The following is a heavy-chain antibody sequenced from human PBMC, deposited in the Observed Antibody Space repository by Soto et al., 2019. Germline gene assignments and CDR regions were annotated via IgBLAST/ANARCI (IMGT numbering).Heavy chain of an antibody. D-gene: IGHD6-13*01. CDR1: GFTFSSYA. CDR2: LSYDGSNK. Sequence: QVQVVESGGGVVQPGRSLGLSCAASGFTFSSYAMHWVRQAPGKGLEWVAALSYDGSNKYYADSVKGRFTISRDNSKNTLYLQMNSLRTEDTAVYHCVKGFYRSSWYYVDYWGQGTLVTVSS. V-gene: IGHV3-30*18. J-gene: IGHJ4*02. CDR3: VKGFYRSSWYYVDY.